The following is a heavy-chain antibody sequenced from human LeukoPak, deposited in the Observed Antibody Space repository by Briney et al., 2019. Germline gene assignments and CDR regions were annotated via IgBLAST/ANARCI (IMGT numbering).Heavy chain of an antibody. CDR1: GDSISGSSYY. CDR2: IYYGGST. D-gene: IGHD3-10*01. V-gene: IGHV4-39*07. J-gene: IGHJ6*03. Sequence: SETLSLTCSVSGDSISGSSYYWGWIRQPPGKGLEWIGSIYYGGSTYYNPSLKSRVTISVDTSKNQFSLKLSSVTAADTAVYYCAREMEDKSFSFGELRKNYYYYMDVWGKGTTVTVSS. CDR3: AREMEDKSFSFGELRKNYYYYMDV.